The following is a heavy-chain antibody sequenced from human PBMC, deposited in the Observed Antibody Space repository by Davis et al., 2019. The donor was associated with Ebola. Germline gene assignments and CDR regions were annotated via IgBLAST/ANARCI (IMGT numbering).Heavy chain of an antibody. CDR3: ARAQFPTTSDY. Sequence: AASVKVSCKASGYTFTSYHMHWVRQAPGQGLEWMGIINPSGGSTNYTQKFQGRVTMTRDTSISTAYMELSRLRSDDTAVYYCARAQFPTTSDYWGQGTLVTVSS. J-gene: IGHJ4*02. D-gene: IGHD1-1*01. CDR2: INPSGGST. CDR1: GYTFTSYH. V-gene: IGHV1-46*01.